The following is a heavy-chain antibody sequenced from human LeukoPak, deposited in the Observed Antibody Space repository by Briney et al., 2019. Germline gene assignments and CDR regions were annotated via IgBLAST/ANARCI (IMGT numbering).Heavy chain of an antibody. D-gene: IGHD4-17*01. CDR2: TNHSGST. J-gene: IGHJ1*01. CDR3: ARAAVTTSRYFQH. Sequence: PSETLSLTCAVYGGSFSDYYWSWIRQPPGKGLEWIGETNHSGSTNYNPSLKSRVTISVDTSKNQFSLKLSSVTAADTAVYYCARAAVTTSRYFQHWGQGTLVTVSS. V-gene: IGHV4-34*01. CDR1: GGSFSDYY.